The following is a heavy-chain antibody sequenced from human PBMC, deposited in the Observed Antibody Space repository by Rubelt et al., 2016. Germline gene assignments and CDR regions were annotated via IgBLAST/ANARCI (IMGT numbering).Heavy chain of an antibody. D-gene: IGHD3-22*01. V-gene: IGHV1-69*06. Sequence: QVQLVQSGAEVKKPGSSVTVSCKASGGTFSSYAISWVRQAPGQGLEWMGGIIPIFGTANYAKKFQGRVTITAEKSTSTAYMELSSLRSEDTAVYYCARDLVGVVITTHDAFDIWGQGTMVTVSS. J-gene: IGHJ3*02. CDR1: GGTFSSYA. CDR2: IIPIFGTA. CDR3: ARDLVGVVITTHDAFDI.